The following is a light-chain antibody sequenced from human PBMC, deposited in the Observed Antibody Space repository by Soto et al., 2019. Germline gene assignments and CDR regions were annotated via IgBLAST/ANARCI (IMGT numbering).Light chain of an antibody. V-gene: IGKV1-33*01. CDR3: QQYGSSGT. J-gene: IGKJ1*01. CDR2: DAS. Sequence: DIQMTQSPSSLSASVGDRVTITCQASQDINNYLNWFQQKPGQAPKLLIYDASNLQTGVPSRFSGSGSGTDFTFTISRLEPEDFAVYYCQQYGSSGTFGQGTKVEIK. CDR1: QDINNY.